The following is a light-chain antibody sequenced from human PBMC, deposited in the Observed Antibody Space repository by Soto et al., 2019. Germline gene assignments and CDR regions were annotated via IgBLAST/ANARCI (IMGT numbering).Light chain of an antibody. V-gene: IGKV3-20*01. J-gene: IGKJ1*01. CDR3: QQYGSSPT. CDR1: QSVSSSY. CDR2: GAS. Sequence: EIVLTQSPGTLSLSPGERATLSCRASQSVSSSYLAWYQQKPGQAPRLLIYGASSRATGIPDRFSGSGSGTDFALTISILGPEDFAVYYCQQYGSSPTFGQGTRVEIK.